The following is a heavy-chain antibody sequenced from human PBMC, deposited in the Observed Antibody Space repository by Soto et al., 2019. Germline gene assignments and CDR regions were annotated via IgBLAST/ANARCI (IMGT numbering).Heavy chain of an antibody. CDR2: TSYDGSNK. V-gene: IGHV3-33*01. Sequence: QVQLVESGGGVVQPGRSLRLSCAASGYVFNHYGLHWVRQAPGKGLEWLTLTSYDGSNKQYADSVKGRFTISRDDSKNTVYLQMNSLRVDDTSVYYCARWGGSRSSWYYIDHWSQGTLVTVSS. D-gene: IGHD3-10*01. CDR1: GYVFNHYG. J-gene: IGHJ4*02. CDR3: ARWGGSRSSWYYIDH.